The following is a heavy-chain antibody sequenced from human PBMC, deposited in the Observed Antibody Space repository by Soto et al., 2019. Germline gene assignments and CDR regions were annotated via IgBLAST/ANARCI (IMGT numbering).Heavy chain of an antibody. Sequence: DVQLVESGGGLEAQGRSLRLSCNCSGFRFSEHAMTWVRQAPGKGLEWVGFIRNTPYGGTTDYAASVRGRFTISRDDSASIAYLQMNSLKTEDSGLYYCSRGSFGYYGPWGPGTLATVSA. CDR1: GFRFSEHA. CDR3: SRGSFGYYGP. D-gene: IGHD2-2*03. J-gene: IGHJ5*02. V-gene: IGHV3-49*04. CDR2: IRNTPYGGTT.